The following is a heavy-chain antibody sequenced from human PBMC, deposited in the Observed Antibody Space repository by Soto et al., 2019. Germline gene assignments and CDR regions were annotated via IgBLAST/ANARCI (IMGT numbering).Heavy chain of an antibody. CDR1: GFTFNSYV. CDR3: ARGRYLDSSDYWVANLPFDH. J-gene: IGHJ4*02. Sequence: PGGSLRLSCAASGFTFNSYVMTWVRQAPGEGLEWVSSISRSGRGSAYYADSVKGRFTISRDNSENTLFLQMNNLRDEDTALYYCARGRYLDSSDYWVANLPFDHWGLGTLVTAS. D-gene: IGHD3-22*01. V-gene: IGHV3-23*01. CDR2: ISRSGRGSA.